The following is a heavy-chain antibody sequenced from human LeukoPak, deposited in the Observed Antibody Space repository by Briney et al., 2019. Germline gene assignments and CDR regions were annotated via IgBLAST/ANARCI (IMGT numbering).Heavy chain of an antibody. CDR3: ARGFFGGY. Sequence: PSETLSLTCAVYGGSFSGYYWSWIRQLPGKGLEWIGEINHSGSTNYNPSLKSRVTISVDTSKNQFSLKLSSVTAADTAVYYCARGFFGGYWGQGTLVTVSS. V-gene: IGHV4-34*01. D-gene: IGHD2-15*01. CDR1: GGSFSGYY. J-gene: IGHJ4*02. CDR2: INHSGST.